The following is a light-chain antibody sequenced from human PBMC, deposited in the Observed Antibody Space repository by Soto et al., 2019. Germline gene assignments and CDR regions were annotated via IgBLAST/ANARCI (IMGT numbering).Light chain of an antibody. Sequence: DIRITRTPSSLSASVGDRVTITCRASQSISSYLNWYQQKPGRAPKLLIYAASSLQSGVPSRFSGSGSGTDFTLTISSLQPEHLASYYCQQSYSTLLTFGLRTKVDI. CDR3: QQSYSTLLT. J-gene: IGKJ4*01. CDR1: QSISSY. CDR2: AAS. V-gene: IGKV1-39*01.